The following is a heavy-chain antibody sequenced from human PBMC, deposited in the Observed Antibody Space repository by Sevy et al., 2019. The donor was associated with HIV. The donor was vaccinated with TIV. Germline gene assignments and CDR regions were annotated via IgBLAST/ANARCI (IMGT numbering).Heavy chain of an antibody. V-gene: IGHV3-74*01. CDR2: ITRDGSRT. Sequence: GGSLRLSCATSGFTFSNHWMHWVRLLPGKRLEWVSRITRDGSRTSYARSVEGRFTISRDNTKNTLYLQMTSLRAEDSALYYCVRDHLGYTYGYASVWGQGSLVTVSS. CDR1: GFTFSNHW. D-gene: IGHD5-18*01. J-gene: IGHJ4*02. CDR3: VRDHLGYTYGYASV.